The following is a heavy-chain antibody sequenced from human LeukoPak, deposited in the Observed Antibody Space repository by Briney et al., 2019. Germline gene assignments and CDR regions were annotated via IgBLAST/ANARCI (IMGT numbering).Heavy chain of an antibody. CDR3: ASPTSRSSTSCYDY. D-gene: IGHD2-2*01. V-gene: IGHV3-21*01. CDR1: GFTFSSYG. CDR2: ITSSSTYI. J-gene: IGHJ4*02. Sequence: GGSLRLSCAASGFTFSSYGMSWVRQVPGKGLEWVSSITSSSTYIFYVDSVKGRFTISRDNAENSLYLQMNSLRAEDTAVYYCASPTSRSSTSCYDYWGQGTLVTVSS.